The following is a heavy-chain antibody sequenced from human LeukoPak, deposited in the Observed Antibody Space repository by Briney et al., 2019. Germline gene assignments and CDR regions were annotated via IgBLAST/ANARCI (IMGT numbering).Heavy chain of an antibody. CDR1: GFTFSTYS. CDR2: ISSSSSTK. V-gene: IGHV3-48*02. D-gene: IGHD2-21*02. Sequence: GGSLRLSCAASGFTFSTYSMNWVPQAPGKGLEWVSYISSSSSTKYYADSVKGRFTIARDNANNSLYLQVNSLRDEDTAVYYCARVPRLTHYGMDVWGQGTMVTVSS. CDR3: ARVPRLTHYGMDV. J-gene: IGHJ6*02.